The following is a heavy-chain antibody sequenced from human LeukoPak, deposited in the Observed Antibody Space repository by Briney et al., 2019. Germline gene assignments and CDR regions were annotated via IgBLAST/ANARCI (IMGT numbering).Heavy chain of an antibody. J-gene: IGHJ5*02. CDR1: GYTFTSYA. V-gene: IGHV1-3*01. CDR3: ARALDSSGYYSYNWFDP. D-gene: IGHD3-22*01. Sequence: ASVKVSCKASGYTFTSYAMHWVRQAPGQRLEWMGWINVGNGNTKYSQKFQGRVTITRDTSASTAYMELSSLRSEDTAVYYCARALDSSGYYSYNWFDPWGQGTLVTVSS. CDR2: INVGNGNT.